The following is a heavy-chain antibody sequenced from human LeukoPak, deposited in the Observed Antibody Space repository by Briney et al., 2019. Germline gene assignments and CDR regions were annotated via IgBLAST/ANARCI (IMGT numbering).Heavy chain of an antibody. CDR2: IRSKAYGGTP. Sequence: GGSLRLSCTAPGFTFDDYAMNWVRQSPGKGLEWVGFIRSKAYGGTPEYAASVKGRFTISRDDSKSTAYLQMNSLKTEDTAVYYCARSGAGRDNLDFWGQGTTVTVSS. V-gene: IGHV3-49*04. CDR3: ARSGAGRDNLDF. J-gene: IGHJ4*02. D-gene: IGHD6-13*01. CDR1: GFTFDDYA.